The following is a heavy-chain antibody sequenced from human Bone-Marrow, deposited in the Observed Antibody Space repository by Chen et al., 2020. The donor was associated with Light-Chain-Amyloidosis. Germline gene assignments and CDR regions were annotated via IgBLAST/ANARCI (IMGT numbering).Heavy chain of an antibody. CDR3: ARDISYGDILPGYPADAFDI. D-gene: IGHD3-9*01. Sequence: EVQLFESGGDLVQPGGSLRLSCEASGFTFSNYAMNWVRQAPGKGLAWVAGLSGSGGSTFCADSAKGRFSISRDNTRNVLFRQMNSLRAEDTAVYYCARDISYGDILPGYPADAFDIWGQGTMVTVSS. V-gene: IGHV3-23*01. J-gene: IGHJ3*02. CDR2: LSGSGGST. CDR1: GFTFSNYA.